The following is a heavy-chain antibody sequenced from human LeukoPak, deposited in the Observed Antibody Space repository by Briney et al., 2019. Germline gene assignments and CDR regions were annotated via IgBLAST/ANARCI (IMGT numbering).Heavy chain of an antibody. Sequence: GESLKISCKRSGYTFTSYWIAWVGQMPGKGLKWMGIFYPGDSDTRYSTSFQGQVTISADKSISTAYLQWSSLKASDTAMYYCARRSSITAPLFDYWGQGTLVTVSS. CDR3: ARRSSITAPLFDY. J-gene: IGHJ4*02. CDR2: FYPGDSDT. V-gene: IGHV5-51*01. D-gene: IGHD6-6*01. CDR1: GYTFTSYW.